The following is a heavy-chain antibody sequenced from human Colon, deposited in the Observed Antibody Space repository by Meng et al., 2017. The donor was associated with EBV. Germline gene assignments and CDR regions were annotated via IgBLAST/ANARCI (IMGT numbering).Heavy chain of an antibody. Sequence: GPPRESAPGLVKPAGTLSLTCAVSGGSISSSNWWSCVRQPPGKGLEWSGEIYHSGSTNYNPSLKSRVTISVDKSKNQFSLKLSSVTAADTAVYYCASGRKYCSSTSCYGQFDYWGQGTLVTVSS. CDR1: GGSISSSNW. D-gene: IGHD2-2*01. V-gene: IGHV4-4*02. CDR2: IYHSGST. J-gene: IGHJ4*02. CDR3: ASGRKYCSSTSCYGQFDY.